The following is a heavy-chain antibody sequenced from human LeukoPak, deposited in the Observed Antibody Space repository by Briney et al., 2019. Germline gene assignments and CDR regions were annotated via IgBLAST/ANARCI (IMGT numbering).Heavy chain of an antibody. Sequence: GGSLRLSCAASGFTFSSYAMSWVRQAPGKGLGWVSAISGGGGSTYYAGSVQGQFTISRDNSKNTLYLQRNSLRAQDTAVYYCAKSYSSSWYEWFDPWGQGTLVTVSS. V-gene: IGHV3-23*01. D-gene: IGHD6-13*01. CDR2: ISGGGGST. CDR3: AKSYSSSWYEWFDP. J-gene: IGHJ5*02. CDR1: GFTFSSYA.